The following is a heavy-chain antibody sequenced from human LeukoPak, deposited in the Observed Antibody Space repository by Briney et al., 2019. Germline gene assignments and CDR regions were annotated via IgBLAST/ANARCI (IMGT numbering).Heavy chain of an antibody. Sequence: PGGSPRLSCVVSGFTVSNNYMSWVRQAPGKGLEWVSVIYSGDNTYYADSAKGRFTISRDNSKNTLYLQMNSLRAEDTAVYYCAREASGSFFANWGQGILVTVSS. D-gene: IGHD1-26*01. CDR1: GFTVSNNY. V-gene: IGHV3-53*01. J-gene: IGHJ4*02. CDR3: AREASGSFFAN. CDR2: IYSGDNT.